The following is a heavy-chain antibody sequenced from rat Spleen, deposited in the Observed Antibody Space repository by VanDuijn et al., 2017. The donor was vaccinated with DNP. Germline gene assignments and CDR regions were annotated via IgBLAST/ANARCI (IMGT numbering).Heavy chain of an antibody. CDR1: GFTFSTYW. CDR3: ARRNSSYAYHLDY. J-gene: IGHJ2*01. D-gene: IGHD1-2*01. CDR2: ILYDGNNF. V-gene: IGHV5-29*01. Sequence: EVQLVETGGGLVQPGRSLKLSCVTAGFTFSTYWMYWIRQAPTKRLEWVATILYDGNNFYYGDSVKGRFTVSRDNSRSILYLQMDSLRSEDTATYYCARRNSSYAYHLDYWGRRVQVTVSS.